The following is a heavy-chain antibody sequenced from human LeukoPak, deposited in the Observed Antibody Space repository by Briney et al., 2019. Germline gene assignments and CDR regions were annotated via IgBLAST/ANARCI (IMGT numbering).Heavy chain of an antibody. V-gene: IGHV3-30*04. Sequence: GRSLRLSCAASGFTFSAYPIHWVRQAPGKGLEWVAVISYDGNNKYYADSVKGRFTISRDNSKNTLFLQMNSLRAEDTAVYYCARAPYPYGSGSHHYFDYWGQGTLVTVSS. CDR3: ARAPYPYGSGSHHYFDY. J-gene: IGHJ4*02. D-gene: IGHD3-10*01. CDR1: GFTFSAYP. CDR2: ISYDGNNK.